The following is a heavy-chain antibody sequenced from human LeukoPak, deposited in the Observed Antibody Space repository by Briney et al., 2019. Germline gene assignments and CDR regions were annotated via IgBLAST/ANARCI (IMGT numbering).Heavy chain of an antibody. J-gene: IGHJ6*03. CDR3: ARGQWELPHYYYYYMDV. CDR1: GGSISSHY. Sequence: SETLSLTCTVSGGSISSHYWSWIRQPPGKGLEWIGYIYYSGSTNYNPSLKSRVTISVDTSKNQFSLKLSSVTAADTAVYYCARGQWELPHYYYYYMDVWGKGTTVTVSS. D-gene: IGHD1-26*01. CDR2: IYYSGST. V-gene: IGHV4-59*11.